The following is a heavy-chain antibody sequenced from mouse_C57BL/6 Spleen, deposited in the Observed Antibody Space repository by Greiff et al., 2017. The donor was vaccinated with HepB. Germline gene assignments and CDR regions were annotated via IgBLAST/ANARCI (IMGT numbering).Heavy chain of an antibody. V-gene: IGHV1-64*01. CDR1: GYTFTSYW. D-gene: IGHD4-1*02. CDR2: IHPNSGST. Sequence: VQLQQSGAELVKPGASVKLSCKASGYTFTSYWMHWVKQRPGQGLEWIGMIHPNSGSTNYNEKFKSKATLTVDKSSSTAYMQLSSLTSEDSAVYYCARSRNWDWFACWGQGTLVTVSA. J-gene: IGHJ3*01. CDR3: ARSRNWDWFAC.